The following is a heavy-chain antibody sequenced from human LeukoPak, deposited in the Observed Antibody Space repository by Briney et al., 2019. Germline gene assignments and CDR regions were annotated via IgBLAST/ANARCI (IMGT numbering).Heavy chain of an antibody. CDR2: ISSSSSYI. J-gene: IGHJ4*02. CDR1: GFTFSSYS. V-gene: IGHV3-21*01. CDR3: ASRRIETVWFGELSN. D-gene: IGHD3-10*01. Sequence: GGSLRLSCAASGFTFSSYSMNWVRQAPGHGLEWVSSISSSSSYIYYADSVKGRFTISRDNAKNSLYLQMNSLRAEDTAVYYCASRRIETVWFGELSNWGQGTLVTVSS.